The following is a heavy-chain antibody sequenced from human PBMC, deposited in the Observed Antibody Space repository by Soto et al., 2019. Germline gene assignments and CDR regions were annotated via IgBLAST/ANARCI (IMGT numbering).Heavy chain of an antibody. CDR1: GCYISSGFYY. J-gene: IGHJ5*02. Sequence: SETLSLTSPVSGCYISSGFYYWSWIRQPPGKGLEWIGYIYYSGSTNYNPSLKSRVTISVDTSKNQFSLKLSSVTAADTAVYYCARHLGYCSTTSCYPWFDPWGQGTLVTVSS. V-gene: IGHV4-61*01. CDR3: ARHLGYCSTTSCYPWFDP. D-gene: IGHD2-2*01. CDR2: IYYSGST.